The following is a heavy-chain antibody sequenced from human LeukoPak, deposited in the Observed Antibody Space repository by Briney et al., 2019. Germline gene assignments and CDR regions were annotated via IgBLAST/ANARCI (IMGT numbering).Heavy chain of an antibody. D-gene: IGHD2-15*01. Sequence: GESLKISCKGSGYSFTNYWISWVRQMPGKGLEWMGTIDPGDSYTNYSPSFQGHVTISADKSISTAYLQWSSLKASDTAMYYCARLGCRGDGCWSSWFDPWGQGTLVTVSS. J-gene: IGHJ5*02. V-gene: IGHV5-10-1*01. CDR1: GYSFTNYW. CDR3: ARLGCRGDGCWSSWFDP. CDR2: IDPGDSYT.